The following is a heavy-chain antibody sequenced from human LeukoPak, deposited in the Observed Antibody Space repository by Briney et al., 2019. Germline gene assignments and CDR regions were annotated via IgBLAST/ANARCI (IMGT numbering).Heavy chain of an antibody. Sequence: GGSLRLSCAASGFTFSSYAMSWVRQAPGKGLEWVSDINGSGGSTYYADSVKGRFTISRDNSKNTLYLQMNSLRAEDTAVYYCARDGGLGLELRFDYWGQGTLVTVSS. CDR1: GFTFSSYA. D-gene: IGHD1-7*01. V-gene: IGHV3-23*01. J-gene: IGHJ4*02. CDR3: ARDGGLGLELRFDY. CDR2: INGSGGST.